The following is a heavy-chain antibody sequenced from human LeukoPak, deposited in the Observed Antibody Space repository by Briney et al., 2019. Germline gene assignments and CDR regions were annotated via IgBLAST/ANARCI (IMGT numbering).Heavy chain of an antibody. V-gene: IGHV3-30*04. CDR2: ISYDGSNK. CDR3: ASLYSSANFDY. Sequence: GGSLRLSCAASGFTFSSYAMHWVRQAPGKGLEWVAVISYDGSNKYYADSVKGRFTISRDNSKNTLYLQTNSLRAEDTAVYHCASLYSSANFDYWGQGTLVTVSS. D-gene: IGHD5-18*01. CDR1: GFTFSSYA. J-gene: IGHJ4*02.